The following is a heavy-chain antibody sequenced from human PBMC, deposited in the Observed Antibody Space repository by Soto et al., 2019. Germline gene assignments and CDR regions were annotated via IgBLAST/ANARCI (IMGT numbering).Heavy chain of an antibody. Sequence: GGSLRLSCAASGFTFSSYSMNWVRQAPGKGLEWVSYISSSSSTIYYADSVKGRFTISRDNAKNSLYLQMNSLRAEDTAVYYCARHPERIAEIGWFDPWGQGTLVTVS. V-gene: IGHV3-48*01. CDR1: GFTFSSYS. CDR2: ISSSSSTI. J-gene: IGHJ5*02. D-gene: IGHD6-13*01. CDR3: ARHPERIAEIGWFDP.